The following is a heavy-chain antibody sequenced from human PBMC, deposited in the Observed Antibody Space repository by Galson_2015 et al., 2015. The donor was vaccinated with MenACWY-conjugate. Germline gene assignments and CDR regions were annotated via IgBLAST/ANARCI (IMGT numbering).Heavy chain of an antibody. Sequence: SVKVSCKASGYTFSGYHMNWVRQAPGQGIEWMGIINPSGGGTSSAQKFQGRVTMTRDKSTSTVYMELSSLRSEDTAVYYCARVGYCSSPTCYLAFFDYWGQGTLVTISS. D-gene: IGHD2-2*01. V-gene: IGHV1-46*01. CDR2: INPSGGGT. CDR1: GYTFSGYH. CDR3: ARVGYCSSPTCYLAFFDY. J-gene: IGHJ4*02.